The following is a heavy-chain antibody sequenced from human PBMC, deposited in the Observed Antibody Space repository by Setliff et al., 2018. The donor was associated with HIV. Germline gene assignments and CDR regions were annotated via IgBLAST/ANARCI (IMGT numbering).Heavy chain of an antibody. CDR2: IYYTGFA. CDR1: GDSISSGSYF. J-gene: IGHJ4*02. Sequence: SETLSLTCSVSGDSISSGSYFWGWIRQTPGRGLEWIGNIYYTGFAYYNPSLKSRVTISLDTSKTHFFLNLTSVTDAYTAVYFCTREGRGDPAMATTRIGYWGQGKLVTVSS. CDR3: TREGRGDPAMATTRIGY. V-gene: IGHV4-39*02. D-gene: IGHD5-12*01.